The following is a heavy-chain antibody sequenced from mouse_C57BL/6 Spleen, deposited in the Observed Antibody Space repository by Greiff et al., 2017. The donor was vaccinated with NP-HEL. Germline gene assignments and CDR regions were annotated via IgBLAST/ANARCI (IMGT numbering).Heavy chain of an antibody. V-gene: IGHV5-16*01. CDR1: GFTFSDYY. Sequence: EVKVVESEGGLVQPGRSMKLSCTASGFTFSDYYMAWVRQVPEKGLEWVANINYDGSSTYYLDSLKSRFIISRDNAKNILYLQMSSLKSEDTATYYCARVDSSGYFAWFAYWGQGTLVTVSA. CDR2: INYDGSST. D-gene: IGHD3-2*02. CDR3: ARVDSSGYFAWFAY. J-gene: IGHJ3*01.